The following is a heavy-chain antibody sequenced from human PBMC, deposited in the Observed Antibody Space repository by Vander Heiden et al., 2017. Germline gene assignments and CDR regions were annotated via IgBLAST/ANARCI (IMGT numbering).Heavy chain of an antibody. CDR2: IYPGDSDT. J-gene: IGHJ4*02. Sequence: EVQLVQSGAEVRKPGEFLKLSCKTSGYTFTNSWSGWVRHMPGKGPEWMASIYPGDSDTIYSPSFQGQVTISADKSISTAFLFWTSLKAADSAMYYCATHEYRAYPIDNWGQGTLVTVSS. D-gene: IGHD3-16*01. V-gene: IGHV5-51*01. CDR1: GYTFTNSW. CDR3: ATHEYRAYPIDN.